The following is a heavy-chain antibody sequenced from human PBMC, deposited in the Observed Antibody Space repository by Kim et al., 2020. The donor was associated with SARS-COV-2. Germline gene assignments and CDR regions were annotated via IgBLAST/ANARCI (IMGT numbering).Heavy chain of an antibody. CDR2: GTA. V-gene: IGHV1-69*01. D-gene: IGHD6-19*01. J-gene: IGHJ4*02. CDR3: ARDGSGFDY. Sequence: GTANYAQKFQGRVTITADESTSTAYMELSSLRSEDTAVYYCARDGSGFDYWGQGTLVTVSS.